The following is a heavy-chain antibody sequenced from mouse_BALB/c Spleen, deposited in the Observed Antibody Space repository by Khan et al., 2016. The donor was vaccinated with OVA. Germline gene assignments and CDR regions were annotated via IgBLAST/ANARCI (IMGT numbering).Heavy chain of an antibody. D-gene: IGHD2-10*01. CDR1: GFSLTNYG. CDR2: IWSDGST. Sequence: ESGPGLVAPSQNLSITCTISGFSLTNYGVHWVRQPPEKGLEWLVVIWSDGSTTYNSALKSRLTISKDNSKRQVFLKMNSLQTDDTGMYFCARQPYYHYNIMDYWGQGTSVTVSS. J-gene: IGHJ4*01. V-gene: IGHV2-6-1*01. CDR3: ARQPYYHYNIMDY.